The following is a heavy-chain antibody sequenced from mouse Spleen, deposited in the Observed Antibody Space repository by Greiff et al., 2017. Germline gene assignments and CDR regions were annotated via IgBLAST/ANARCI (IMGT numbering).Heavy chain of an antibody. V-gene: IGHV5-12*02. CDR2: ISNGGGST. Sequence: EVKLMESGGGLVQPGGSLKLSCATSGFTFSDYYMYWVRQTPEKRLEWVAYISNGGGSTYYPDTVKGRFTISRDNAKNTLYLQMSRLKSEDTAMYYCARHYYGSSYSWYFDVWGAGTTVTVSS. J-gene: IGHJ1*01. D-gene: IGHD1-1*01. CDR3: ARHYYGSSYSWYFDV. CDR1: GFTFSDYY.